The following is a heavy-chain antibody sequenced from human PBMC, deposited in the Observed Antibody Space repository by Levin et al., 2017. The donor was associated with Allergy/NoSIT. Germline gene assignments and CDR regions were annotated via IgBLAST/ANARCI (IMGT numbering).Heavy chain of an antibody. CDR3: ARHEPRYPSGWYVDY. D-gene: IGHD6-19*01. V-gene: IGHV1-18*01. J-gene: IGHJ4*02. CDR2: ISTYNGHT. CDR1: GYTFTSYA. Sequence: GESLKISCKASGYTFTSYALTWVRQAPGQGLEWMGWISTYNGHTNYAQKLQGRVTMTTDTSTATAYMELRSLRSDDTAVYYCARHEPRYPSGWYVDYWGQGTLVTVSS.